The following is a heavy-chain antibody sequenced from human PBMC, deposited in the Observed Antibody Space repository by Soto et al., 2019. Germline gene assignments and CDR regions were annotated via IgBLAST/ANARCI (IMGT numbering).Heavy chain of an antibody. J-gene: IGHJ4*02. CDR2: IYSGGSA. CDR1: GFTVSSNY. CDR3: AGGAPVSPGTFAY. V-gene: IGHV3-53*01. D-gene: IGHD3-22*01. Sequence: EVQLVESGGGLIQPGGSLRLSCAVSGFTVSSNYMNWVRQAPGKGLEWVSVIYSGGSAFYADSVKGRFTISRDNSKNTLYLQMNSLRAEDTAVYYCAGGAPVSPGTFAYWGQGTLVTVSS.